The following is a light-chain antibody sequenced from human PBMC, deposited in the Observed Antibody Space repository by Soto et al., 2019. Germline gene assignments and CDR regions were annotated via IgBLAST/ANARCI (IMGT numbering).Light chain of an antibody. CDR2: GAS. Sequence: EIVFTQSPGTLSLSPGEIATLSCSASQSVSNNYLAWYQQKPGQAPRLLIYGASNRATGIPDRFSGSGSGTDFTLTISRLEPEDFAVYYCQQYGSSGTFGQGTKVDIK. J-gene: IGKJ1*01. CDR1: QSVSNNY. CDR3: QQYGSSGT. V-gene: IGKV3-20*01.